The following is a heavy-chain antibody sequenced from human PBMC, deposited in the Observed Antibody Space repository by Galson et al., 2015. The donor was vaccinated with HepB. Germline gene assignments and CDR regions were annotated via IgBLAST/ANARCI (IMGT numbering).Heavy chain of an antibody. D-gene: IGHD4-17*01. V-gene: IGHV3-9*01. CDR3: ANDMFLVRDYGDYNVGGFDY. Sequence: SLRLSCAASGFTFDDYAMHWVRQAPGEGLEWVSGISWNSGSIGYADSVKGRFTISRDNAKNSLYLQMNSLRAEDTALYYCANDMFLVRDYGDYNVGGFDYWGQGTLVTVSS. CDR2: ISWNSGSI. J-gene: IGHJ4*02. CDR1: GFTFDDYA.